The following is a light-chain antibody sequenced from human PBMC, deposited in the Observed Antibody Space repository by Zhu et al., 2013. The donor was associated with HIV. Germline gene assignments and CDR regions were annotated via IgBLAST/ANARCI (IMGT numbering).Light chain of an antibody. CDR1: NLGNKY. V-gene: IGLV3-1*01. CDR2: QDN. Sequence: SSELTQAPSVSVSPGQTASINCSGDNLGNKYTCWYQQKPGQSPILVIYQDNKRPSGIPERFSGSNSGNTATLTISGTQAEDEGDYYCASHTHTATLYVFGTGSRVTVL. J-gene: IGLJ1*01. CDR3: ASHTHTATLYV.